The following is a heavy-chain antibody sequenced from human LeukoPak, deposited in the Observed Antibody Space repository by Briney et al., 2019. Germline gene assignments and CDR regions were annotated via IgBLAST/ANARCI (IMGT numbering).Heavy chain of an antibody. V-gene: IGHV4-59*01. CDR2: IYYSGST. D-gene: IGHD6-13*01. CDR3: ARGCSASTPHNWFDP. CDR1: GGSISGYY. Sequence: KPSETLSLTCTVSGGSISGYYWSWIRQPPGKRLEWIGYIYYSGSTNYNPSLKSRVTISVDTSKNQFSLKLSSVTAADTAVYYCARGCSASTPHNWFDPWGQGTLVTVSS. J-gene: IGHJ5*02.